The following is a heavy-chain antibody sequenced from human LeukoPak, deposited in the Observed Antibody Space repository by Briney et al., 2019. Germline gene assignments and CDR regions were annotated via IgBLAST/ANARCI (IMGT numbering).Heavy chain of an antibody. J-gene: IGHJ4*02. CDR2: IWYDGSNK. V-gene: IGHV3-33*06. CDR3: AKEPDAYCGGDCYSYFDY. CDR1: GFTFSSYG. D-gene: IGHD2-21*02. Sequence: QSGGSLRLSCAASGFTFSSYGMHWVRRAPGKGLGWVAVIWYDGSNKYYADSVKGRFTISRDNSKNTLYLQMNSLRAEDTAVYYCAKEPDAYCGGDCYSYFDYWGQGTLVTVSS.